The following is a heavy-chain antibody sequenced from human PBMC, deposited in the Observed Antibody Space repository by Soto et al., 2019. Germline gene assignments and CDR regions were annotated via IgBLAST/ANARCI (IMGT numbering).Heavy chain of an antibody. CDR1: GGSVNGYY. CDR2: IKHTGGT. V-gene: IGHV4-34*01. CDR3: ATRITVFGLLIPPFDP. Sequence: PSETLSLTCAVYGGSVNGYYWNWIRQPPGKGLEWIGEIKHTGGTHYNTSFKSRVTMSVETSKNQFSLRLSSVTAAETAIYYCATRITVFGLLIPPFDPWGQVTQVTFSS. D-gene: IGHD3-3*01. J-gene: IGHJ5*02.